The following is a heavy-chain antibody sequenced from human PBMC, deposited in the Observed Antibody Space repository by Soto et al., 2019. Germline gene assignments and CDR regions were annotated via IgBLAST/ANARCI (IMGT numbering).Heavy chain of an antibody. D-gene: IGHD6-13*01. CDR1: GYSFTSYW. Sequence: GESLKISCKGSGYSFTSYWIGWVRQMPGKGLEWMGIIYPGDSDTRYSPSFQGQVTISADKSISTAYLQWSSLKASDTAMYYCARDIAAAGTEVYYYYGMDVWGQGTTVTVSS. CDR2: IYPGDSDT. V-gene: IGHV5-51*01. J-gene: IGHJ6*02. CDR3: ARDIAAAGTEVYYYYGMDV.